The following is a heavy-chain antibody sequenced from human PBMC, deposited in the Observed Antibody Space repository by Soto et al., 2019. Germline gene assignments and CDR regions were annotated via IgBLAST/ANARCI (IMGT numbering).Heavy chain of an antibody. D-gene: IGHD1-26*01. CDR2: IVVISNTA. CDR1: GSTFNNFA. Sequence: QVVLLQSGAEVKGPGSSVRVSCKVSGSTFNNFAFSWVRQAPGHGPEWMGGIVVISNTADYSRRFQDRVTITADTSTSTLYMELGGLTSEDTAVYYCARAIKRWEVHYYFDYWGKGTLVTVSS. CDR3: ARAIKRWEVHYYFDY. J-gene: IGHJ4*02. V-gene: IGHV1-69*06.